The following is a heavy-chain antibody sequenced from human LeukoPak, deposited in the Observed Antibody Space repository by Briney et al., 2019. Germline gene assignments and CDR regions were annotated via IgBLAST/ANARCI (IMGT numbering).Heavy chain of an antibody. V-gene: IGHV3-15*01. CDR1: GFTFSNAW. D-gene: IGHD2-15*01. Sequence: PGGSLRLSCAASGFTFSNAWMSWVRQAPGKGLEWVGRIKSKTDGGTTDYAAPVKGRFTISRDDSKNTLYLQMNSLKTEDTAVHYCTTLSPAGGYMDVWGKGTTVTISS. J-gene: IGHJ6*03. CDR3: TTLSPAGGYMDV. CDR2: IKSKTDGGTT.